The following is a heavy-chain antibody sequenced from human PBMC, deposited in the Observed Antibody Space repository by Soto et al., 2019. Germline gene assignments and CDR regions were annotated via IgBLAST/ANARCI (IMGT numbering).Heavy chain of an antibody. D-gene: IGHD4-4*01. Sequence: QVQLMESGGGVIQPGRSLRLSCTASGFTFNKYGIHWVRQAPGKGLEWVAIVWYDGSNKYYADSVKGRFTISRDNSKNTVYLQMDSLRVEDTAVYCCARAEMTAVTASYYYPMDVCGQGTTVTVSS. V-gene: IGHV3-33*01. J-gene: IGHJ6*02. CDR3: ARAEMTAVTASYYYPMDV. CDR1: GFTFNKYG. CDR2: VWYDGSNK.